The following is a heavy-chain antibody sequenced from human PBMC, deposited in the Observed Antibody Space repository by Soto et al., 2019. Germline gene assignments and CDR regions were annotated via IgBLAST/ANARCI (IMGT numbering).Heavy chain of an antibody. D-gene: IGHD1-26*01. CDR1: GFTFSTYW. CDR2: IKEDGSEK. V-gene: IGHV3-7*03. Sequence: EVQLVESGGGLVQPGGSLRLSCVVSGFTFSTYWMSWVRQAPGKGLEWVANIKEDGSEKYYLDSVKGRFTIYRDNAKNSLYLQMTSLRAEDTAVYYCARDKVVGPTTLDYRGQGTLVTVSS. CDR3: ARDKVVGPTTLDY. J-gene: IGHJ4*02.